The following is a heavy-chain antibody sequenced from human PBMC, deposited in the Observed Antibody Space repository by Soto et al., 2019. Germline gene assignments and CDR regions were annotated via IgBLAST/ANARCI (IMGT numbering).Heavy chain of an antibody. D-gene: IGHD6-19*01. CDR3: ATMAVAGPYYFDH. J-gene: IGHJ4*02. Sequence: SVKVSCKASGGTFSKYAITWVRQAPGQGLEWMGGIIPVSGTSNSAQKFQGRVTITADKSTTTAYMELSSLRSEDTAVYYCATMAVAGPYYFDHWGQGTLVTVSS. CDR2: IIPVSGTS. V-gene: IGHV1-69*06. CDR1: GGTFSKYA.